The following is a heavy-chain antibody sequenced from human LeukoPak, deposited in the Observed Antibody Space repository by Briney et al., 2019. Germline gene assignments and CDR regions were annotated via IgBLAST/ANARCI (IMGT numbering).Heavy chain of an antibody. D-gene: IGHD3-9*01. CDR2: IKQDGSEK. V-gene: IGHV3-7*01. CDR1: GFTFSSYA. Sequence: GGSLRLSCAASGFTFSSYAMSWVRQAPGKGLEWVANIKQDGSEKYYVDSVKGRFTISRDNAKNSLYLQMNSLRAEDTAVYYCAREMTHLILRYFDWMNRDDAFDIWGQGTMVTVSS. J-gene: IGHJ3*02. CDR3: AREMTHLILRYFDWMNRDDAFDI.